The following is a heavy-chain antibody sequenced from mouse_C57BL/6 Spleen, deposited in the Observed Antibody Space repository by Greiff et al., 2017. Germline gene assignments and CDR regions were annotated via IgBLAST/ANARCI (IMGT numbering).Heavy chain of an antibody. Sequence: EVMLVESGGGLVKPGGSLKLSCAASGFTFSSYAMSWVRQTPEKRLEWVATISDGGSYTYYPDNVKGRFTISRDTAKNNLYLQMSHLKSEDTAMYYCARDFITTVVAHWYYCVWGTGTTVTVSS. CDR1: GFTFSSYA. J-gene: IGHJ1*03. D-gene: IGHD1-1*01. V-gene: IGHV5-4*01. CDR2: ISDGGSYT. CDR3: ARDFITTVVAHWYYCV.